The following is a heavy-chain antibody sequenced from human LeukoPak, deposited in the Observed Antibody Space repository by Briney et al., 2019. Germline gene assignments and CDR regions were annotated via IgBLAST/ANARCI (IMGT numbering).Heavy chain of an antibody. CDR2: ITPSTANT. D-gene: IGHD4/OR15-4a*01. V-gene: IGHV1-8*01. CDR1: GYTFTNYD. Sequence: GASVKVSCKASGYTFTNYDINWVRQAAGQGLEWLGFITPSTANTDCAQKLQGRITMTTDNSINTAYMELSSLRSDDTAVYYCARFRYDFGDGPDFWGQGTLVTASS. CDR3: ARFRYDFGDGPDF. J-gene: IGHJ4*02.